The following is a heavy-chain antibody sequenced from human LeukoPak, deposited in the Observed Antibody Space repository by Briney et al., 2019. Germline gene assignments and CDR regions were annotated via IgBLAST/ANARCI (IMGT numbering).Heavy chain of an antibody. V-gene: IGHV1-46*01. J-gene: IGHJ3*02. D-gene: IGHD3-16*02. CDR3: AREAVSDAFDI. CDR2: INPSGGST. Sequence: ASVKVSCKASGYTFTSYYLHWLRQAPGQGLEWMGIINPSGGSTSYAQKFQGRVTMTRDTSTSTVYMELSSLRSEDTAVYYCAREAVSDAFDIWGQGTVVTVSS. CDR1: GYTFTSYY.